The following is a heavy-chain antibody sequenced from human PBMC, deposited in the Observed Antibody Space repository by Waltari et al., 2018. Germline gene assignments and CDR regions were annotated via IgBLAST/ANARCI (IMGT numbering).Heavy chain of an antibody. J-gene: IGHJ5*02. D-gene: IGHD3-16*01. CDR1: GGSFSGYY. CDR2: INHSGST. CDR3: AVIRWGKDWFDP. Sequence: QVQLQQWGAGLLKPSETLSLTCAVYGGSFSGYYWSWIRQPPGKGLEGIGEINHSGSTNYNPSLKSQVTRSVDTSKNQFSLKLSSVTAADTAVYYCAVIRWGKDWFDPWGQGILVTVSS. V-gene: IGHV4-34*01.